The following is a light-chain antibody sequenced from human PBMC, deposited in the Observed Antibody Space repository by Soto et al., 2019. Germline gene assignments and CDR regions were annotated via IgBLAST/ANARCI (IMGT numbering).Light chain of an antibody. CDR3: QQYGSLPWT. J-gene: IGKJ1*01. Sequence: EIVLTQSPGTLSLSPGERATLSCRASQSVSSSYFAWYQQQLGQAPRLLIYGASSRATSLPDMFSGSGSGTDFTLTISRLEPDDFAVYYCQQYGSLPWTFGRGTKVEIK. CDR1: QSVSSSY. V-gene: IGKV3-20*01. CDR2: GAS.